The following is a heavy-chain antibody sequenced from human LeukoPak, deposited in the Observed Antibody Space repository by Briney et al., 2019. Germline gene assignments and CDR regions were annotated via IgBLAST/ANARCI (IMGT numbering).Heavy chain of an antibody. V-gene: IGHV3-30*04. CDR1: GFTFSSYA. D-gene: IGHD3-10*01. J-gene: IGHJ4*02. Sequence: GRSLRLSCAASGFTFSSYAMHWVRQAPGKGLEWVAVISYDGSNKYYAGSVKGRFTISRDNSKNTLYLQMNSLRAEDTAVYYCAREQRMVRGVIIYYFDYWGQGTLVTVSS. CDR3: AREQRMVRGVIIYYFDY. CDR2: ISYDGSNK.